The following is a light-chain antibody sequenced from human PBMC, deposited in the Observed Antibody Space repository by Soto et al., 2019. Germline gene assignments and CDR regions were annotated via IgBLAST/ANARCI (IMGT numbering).Light chain of an antibody. CDR1: SGSVSTSYY. CDR3: LLYMGSGITL. Sequence: QTVVTQEPSFSVSPGGTVTLTCGLSSGSVSTSYYPSWYQQTPGQAPRTLIYSTNTRSSGVPDRFSGSILGNKAALTITGAQADDESDDYCLLYMGSGITLFGGGTKLTVL. CDR2: STN. V-gene: IGLV8-61*01. J-gene: IGLJ2*01.